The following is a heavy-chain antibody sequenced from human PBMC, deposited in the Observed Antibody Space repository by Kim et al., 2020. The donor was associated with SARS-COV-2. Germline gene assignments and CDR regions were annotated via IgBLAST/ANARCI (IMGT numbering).Heavy chain of an antibody. D-gene: IGHD3-22*01. CDR2: IRSKRYDETT. CDR3: TSGPYYYDSAAYYHDY. J-gene: IGHJ4*02. V-gene: IGHV3-49*03. Sequence: GGSLRLSCTTSGLNFADYAMSWFRQAPGKGLEWVAFIRSKRYDETTEYAASVKGRFIISRDDSKRIAYLQMNGLKTEDTPVYYCTSGPYYYDSAAYYHDYWGQGTLVTVSS. CDR1: GLNFADYA.